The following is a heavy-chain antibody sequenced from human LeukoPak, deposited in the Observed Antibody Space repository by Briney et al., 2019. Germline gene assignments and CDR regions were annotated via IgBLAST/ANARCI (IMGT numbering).Heavy chain of an antibody. V-gene: IGHV3-21*01. CDR2: ISSSSSYI. J-gene: IGHJ4*02. CDR3: ARKAQGSWYDEGRGYFDY. D-gene: IGHD3-10*01. Sequence: GGSLRLSCAASGFTFSTYAMSWVRQAPGKGLEWVSSISSSSSYIYYADSVKGRFTISRDNAKNSLYLQMNSLRAEDTAVYYCARKAQGSWYDEGRGYFDYWGQGTLVTVSS. CDR1: GFTFSTYA.